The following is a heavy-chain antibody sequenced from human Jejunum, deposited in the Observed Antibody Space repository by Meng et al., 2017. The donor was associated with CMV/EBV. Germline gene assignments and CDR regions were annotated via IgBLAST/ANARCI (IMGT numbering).Heavy chain of an antibody. D-gene: IGHD2-2*01. V-gene: IGHV1-69*06. CDR1: GDTFRKYS. CDR3: ARECPSCYPGIWFDP. CDR2: IIPIFGTT. J-gene: IGHJ5*02. Sequence: SGDTFRKYSIAWVRQAPGQGLEWVGSIIPIFGTTNYAQKFQGRVTISADTSSNIVYMEVTRLTSEDAAIFYCARECPSCYPGIWFDPWGQGTLVTVSS.